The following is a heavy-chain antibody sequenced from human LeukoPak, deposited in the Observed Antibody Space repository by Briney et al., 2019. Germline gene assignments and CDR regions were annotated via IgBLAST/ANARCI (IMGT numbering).Heavy chain of an antibody. J-gene: IGHJ4*02. D-gene: IGHD4-17*01. CDR2: ISNDGSKR. CDR1: GFTFSNYG. V-gene: IGHV3-30*18. Sequence: GGSLRLSCVASGFTFSNYGMHWVRQAPGKGLEWVAVISNDGSKRHYADSMRGRFTISRDNSKDTLYLQMNSLRGEDTAVYYCAKDQGATTVIYDYRGQGALVIVSS. CDR3: AKDQGATTVIYDY.